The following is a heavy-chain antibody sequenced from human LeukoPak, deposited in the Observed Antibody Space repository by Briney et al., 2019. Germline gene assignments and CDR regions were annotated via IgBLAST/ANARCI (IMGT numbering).Heavy chain of an antibody. Sequence: GGSLRLSCAASGFTFSNAWMSWVRQAPGKGLEWVGRIKSKTDGGTTDYAAPVKGRFTISRDDSKNTLYLQMNSLKTEDTAVYYCTIEPTPYCSGGNCYRPGYWGQGTLVTVSS. V-gene: IGHV3-15*01. CDR2: IKSKTDGGTT. CDR3: TIEPTPYCSGGNCYRPGY. D-gene: IGHD2-15*01. CDR1: GFTFSNAW. J-gene: IGHJ4*02.